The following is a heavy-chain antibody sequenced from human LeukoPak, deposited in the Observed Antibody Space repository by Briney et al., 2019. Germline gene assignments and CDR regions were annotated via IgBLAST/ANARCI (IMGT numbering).Heavy chain of an antibody. CDR2: ISSGSSTI. V-gene: IGHV3-48*03. J-gene: IGHJ4*02. CDR3: ASHYGDYSFDY. CDR1: GFSISSYE. D-gene: IGHD4-17*01. Sequence: GGSLRLSCAASGFSISSYEMIWVRQAPGKGLEWGSYISSGSSTIYYADSVKGRFSISRDNAKNSLYLQMNSLRAEDTALYYCASHYGDYSFDYWGQGTLVTVSS.